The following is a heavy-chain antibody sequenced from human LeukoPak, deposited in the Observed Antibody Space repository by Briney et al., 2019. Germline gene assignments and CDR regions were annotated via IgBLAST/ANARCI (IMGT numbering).Heavy chain of an antibody. V-gene: IGHV3-9*01. CDR2: ISWNSGSI. D-gene: IGHD7-27*01. J-gene: IGHJ4*02. Sequence: GGSLRLSCAGSGFIFNNYAMHWVRQPPGKGLEWVSGISWNSGSIDYADSVKGRFTISRDNAKNSLYLQMNSLRAEDTAVYYCAKDGGLWVSAHWGDSWGRGTLVTVSS. CDR3: AKDGGLWVSAHWGDS. CDR1: GFIFNNYA.